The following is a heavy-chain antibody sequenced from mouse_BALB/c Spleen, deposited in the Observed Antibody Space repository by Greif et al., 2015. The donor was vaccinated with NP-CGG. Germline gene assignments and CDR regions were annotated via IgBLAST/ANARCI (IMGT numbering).Heavy chain of an antibody. D-gene: IGHD1-1*02. CDR2: INSNGGST. CDR1: GFTFSSYG. CDR3: ARVGNYFDY. J-gene: IGHJ2*01. Sequence: EVKVVESGGGLVQPGGSLKLSCAASGFTFSSYGMSWARQTPDKRLELVATINSNGGSTYYPDSVKGRFTISRDNAKNTLYLQMSSLKSEDTAMYYCARVGNYFDYWGQGTTLTVSS. V-gene: IGHV5-6-3*01.